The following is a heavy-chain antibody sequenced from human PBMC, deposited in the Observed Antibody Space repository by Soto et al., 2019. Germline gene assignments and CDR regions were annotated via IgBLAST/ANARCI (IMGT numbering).Heavy chain of an antibody. V-gene: IGHV1-69*12. CDR2: IIPIFGTA. J-gene: IGHJ6*02. CDR1: GGTFSSYA. D-gene: IGHD3-22*01. Sequence: QVQLVQSGAEVKKPGSSVKVSCKASGGTFSSYAISWVRQAPGQGLEWMGGIIPIFGTANYAQKFQGRVTITADESTSTAYMELSSLRSEDTAVYYCARDYYDSSGYYYDYYYYGMDVWGQGTTVTVSS. CDR3: ARDYYDSSGYYYDYYYYGMDV.